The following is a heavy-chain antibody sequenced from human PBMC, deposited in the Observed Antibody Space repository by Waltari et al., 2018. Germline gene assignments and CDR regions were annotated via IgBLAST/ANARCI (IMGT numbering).Heavy chain of an antibody. CDR1: GGSFSGYY. CDR3: ARRSRPYCSSTSCYRSAFDY. Sequence: QVQLQQWGAGLLKPSETLSLTCAVYGGSFSGYYWSWIRQPPGKGLEWIGEINHSGSPNYNPSLKSRDTISVDTSKNQFSLKLSSVTAADTAVYYCARRSRPYCSSTSCYRSAFDYWGQGTLVTVSS. J-gene: IGHJ4*02. CDR2: INHSGSP. D-gene: IGHD2-2*01. V-gene: IGHV4-34*01.